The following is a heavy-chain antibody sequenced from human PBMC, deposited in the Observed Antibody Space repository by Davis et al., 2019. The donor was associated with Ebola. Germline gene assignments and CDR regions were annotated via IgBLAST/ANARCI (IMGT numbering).Heavy chain of an antibody. J-gene: IGHJ6*02. CDR1: GFTFSGSA. V-gene: IGHV4-34*08. CDR2: INHSGST. D-gene: IGHD2/OR15-2a*01. Sequence: GSLRLSCAASGFTFSGSAMHWVRQPPGKGLEWIGEINHSGSTNYNPSLKSRVTISVDTSKNQFSLKLSSVTAADTAVYYCAIGSRRLRGMDVWGQGTTVTVSS. CDR3: AIGSRRLRGMDV.